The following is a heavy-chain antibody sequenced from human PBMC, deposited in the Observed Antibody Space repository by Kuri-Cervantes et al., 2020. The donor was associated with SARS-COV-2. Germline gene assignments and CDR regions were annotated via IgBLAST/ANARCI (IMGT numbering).Heavy chain of an antibody. V-gene: IGHV5-51*01. Sequence: GGSLRLSCKGSGYSFTSYWIGWVRQMPGKGLEWMGIIYPGDSDTRYSPPFQGQVTISADKSISTAYLQWSSLKASDTAMYYCARQGRQWLVSSYYYYMDVWGKGTTVTVSS. CDR1: GYSFTSYW. CDR3: ARQGRQWLVSSYYYYMDV. J-gene: IGHJ6*03. CDR2: IYPGDSDT. D-gene: IGHD6-19*01.